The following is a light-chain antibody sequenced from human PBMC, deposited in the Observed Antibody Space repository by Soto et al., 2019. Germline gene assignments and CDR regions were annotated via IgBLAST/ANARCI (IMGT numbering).Light chain of an antibody. Sequence: DIQMTQSPSSVSASVGDRVTITCRASQGINNWLAWYQQKPGEPPKLLIYTTSNLQSGVPSRFSGSGSGTDFTLTISSLQPEAFATYYCQQANSFPLTVGGGTKVEIK. CDR2: TTS. CDR3: QQANSFPLT. CDR1: QGINNW. V-gene: IGKV1D-12*01. J-gene: IGKJ4*01.